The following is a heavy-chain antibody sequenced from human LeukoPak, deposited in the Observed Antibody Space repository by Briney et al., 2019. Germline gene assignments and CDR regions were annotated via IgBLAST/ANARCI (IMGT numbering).Heavy chain of an antibody. V-gene: IGHV1-2*06. CDR1: GYTFTDCY. CDR2: INPNSGGT. CDR3: ASGEWLLHY. J-gene: IGHJ4*02. Sequence: ASVKVSCKASGYTFTDCYIHWVRQAPGQGLEWMGRINPNSGGTNSAQKFQGRVTMTRDTSISTAYMEPSRLRSDDTAVYYCASGEWLLHYWGQGILVTVSS. D-gene: IGHD5-18*01.